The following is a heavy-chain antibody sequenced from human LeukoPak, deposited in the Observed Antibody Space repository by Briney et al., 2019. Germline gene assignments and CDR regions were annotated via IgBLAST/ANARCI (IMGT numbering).Heavy chain of an antibody. J-gene: IGHJ3*02. D-gene: IGHD5-12*01. CDR3: ASEGPIVATDYDAFDI. V-gene: IGHV1-8*01. Sequence: ASVKVSCKASGYTFTSYDINWVRQATGQGLEWMGWMNHNSGNTGYAQKFQGRVTMTRSTSISTAYMELSSLRSEDTAVYYCASEGPIVATDYDAFDIWGQGTMVTVSS. CDR1: GYTFTSYD. CDR2: MNHNSGNT.